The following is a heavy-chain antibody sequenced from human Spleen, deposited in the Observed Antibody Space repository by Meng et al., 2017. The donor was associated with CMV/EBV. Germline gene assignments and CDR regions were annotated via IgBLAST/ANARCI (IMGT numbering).Heavy chain of an antibody. CDR3: ARESASITGGSYGMDV. CDR1: GGSFSGYY. Sequence: SETLSLTCAVYGGSFSGYYWSWIRQPPGKGLEWIGSIYYSGSTYYNPSLKSRVTISVDTSKNQFSLKLSSVTAADTAVYYCARESASITGGSYGMDVWGPGTTVTVSS. J-gene: IGHJ6*02. V-gene: IGHV4-34*01. D-gene: IGHD1-20*01. CDR2: IYYSGST.